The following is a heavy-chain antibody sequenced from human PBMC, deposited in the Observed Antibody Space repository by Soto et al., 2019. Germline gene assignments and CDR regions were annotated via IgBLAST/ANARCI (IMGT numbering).Heavy chain of an antibody. Sequence: SETLSLTCAVYGGSFSGYYWSWIRQPPGKGLEWIGEINHSGSTNYNPSLKRRATISVDTSKNQFSQKLSSVTAAYTAVYYCARGEGQSSSSFDYWGQGTLVTVSS. V-gene: IGHV4-34*01. J-gene: IGHJ4*02. D-gene: IGHD6-6*01. CDR2: INHSGST. CDR3: ARGEGQSSSSFDY. CDR1: GGSFSGYY.